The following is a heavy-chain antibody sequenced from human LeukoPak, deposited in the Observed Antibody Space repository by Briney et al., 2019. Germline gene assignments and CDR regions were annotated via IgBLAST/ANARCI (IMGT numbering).Heavy chain of an antibody. CDR1: GFTFTSFG. CDR2: ISANSGKT. D-gene: IGHD3-3*01. V-gene: IGHV1-18*01. J-gene: IGHJ4*02. CDR3: ARTTQTYDLLSGSDLGY. Sequence: ASVKVSCKASGFTFTSFGFTWVRQAPGQGLEWVGWISANSGKTDYAQTLEGRVTMTTDSSTSTAYMDLRSLTSDDTAIYYCARTTQTYDLLSGSDLGYWGQGTLVTVSS.